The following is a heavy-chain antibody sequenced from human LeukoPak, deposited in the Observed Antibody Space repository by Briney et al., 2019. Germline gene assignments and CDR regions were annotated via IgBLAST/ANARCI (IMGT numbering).Heavy chain of an antibody. J-gene: IGHJ3*02. Sequence: PGGSLRLSCAASGFTFDDYAMHWVRQAPGKGLEWVSLISGDGGSTYYADSVKGRFTISRDNSKNSLYLQMNSLRTEDTALYYCAKIAAAGPLTDAYDIWGQGTMVTVSS. D-gene: IGHD6-13*01. CDR3: AKIAAAGPLTDAYDI. CDR2: ISGDGGST. CDR1: GFTFDDYA. V-gene: IGHV3-43*02.